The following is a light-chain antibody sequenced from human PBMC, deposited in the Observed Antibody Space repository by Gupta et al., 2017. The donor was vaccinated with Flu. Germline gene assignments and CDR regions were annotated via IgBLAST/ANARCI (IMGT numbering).Light chain of an antibody. CDR2: EVS. V-gene: IGKV2-30*01. Sequence: DVVMTQSPLSLPVTLGQPASISCRSSQSLVYKNGITYLNWFQQRPGQSPRRLIYEVSNRGCGVPDRFSASGSVTDFTLKNSRVEAEDVGVYYCMRGTRPWTFGQGTRLEI. CDR3: MRGTRPWT. CDR1: QSLVYKNGITY. J-gene: IGKJ2*02.